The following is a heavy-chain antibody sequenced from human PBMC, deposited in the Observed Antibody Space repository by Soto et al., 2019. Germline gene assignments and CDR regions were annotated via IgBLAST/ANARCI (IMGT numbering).Heavy chain of an antibody. V-gene: IGHV1-18*01. CDR1: GYTFTRYG. J-gene: IGHJ6*02. D-gene: IGHD2-21*02. Sequence: QVHLVQSGAEVKKPGASVKVSCKTSGYTFTRYGISWVRQAPGQGLEGMGWISGYDGRTNFGQQVQDRLTMTTAPSTSTVCVGRRSLSSDDAAVYYCAREGDVPYYYYVMDVWGQGTTVTVSS. CDR2: ISGYDGRT. CDR3: AREGDVPYYYYVMDV.